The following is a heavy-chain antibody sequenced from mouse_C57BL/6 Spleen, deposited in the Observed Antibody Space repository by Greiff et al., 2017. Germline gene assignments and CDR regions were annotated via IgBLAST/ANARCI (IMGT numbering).Heavy chain of an antibody. V-gene: IGHV1-50*01. CDR1: GYTFTSYW. J-gene: IGHJ4*01. D-gene: IGHD2-4*01. CDR3: ARGGLRNEGSYAMDY. CDR2: IDPSDSYT. Sequence: VQLQQPGAELVKPGASVKLSCKASGYTFTSYWMQWVKQRPGQGLEWIGEIDPSDSYTNYNQKFKGKATLTVDTSSSTAYMQLSSLTSEDSAVYYCARGGLRNEGSYAMDYWGQGTSVTVSS.